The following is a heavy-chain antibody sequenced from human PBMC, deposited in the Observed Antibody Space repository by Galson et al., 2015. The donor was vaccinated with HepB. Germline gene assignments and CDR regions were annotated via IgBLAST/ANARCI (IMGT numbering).Heavy chain of an antibody. D-gene: IGHD3-10*01. V-gene: IGHV3-15*01. CDR2: FKSKTDGGTT. CDR1: GFTFSNAW. Sequence: SLRLSCAASGFTFSNAWMNWVRQAPGKGLEWVGRFKSKTDGGTTDYAAPVTGRFTISRDDSRNMLYLQMNNLKTEDTAVYYCATDLFGSGSSYKYYFDHWGQGTLSPSPQ. J-gene: IGHJ4*02. CDR3: ATDLFGSGSSYKYYFDH.